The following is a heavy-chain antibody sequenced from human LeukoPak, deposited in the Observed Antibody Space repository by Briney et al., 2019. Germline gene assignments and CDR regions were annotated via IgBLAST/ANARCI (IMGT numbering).Heavy chain of an antibody. J-gene: IGHJ4*02. CDR1: GFIFSNYA. D-gene: IGHD5/OR15-5a*01. CDR2: FIYSGGGT. Sequence: GGSLRLSCAASGFIFSNYAMNWARQAPGKGLEWVSFIYSGGGTKYADSVRGRFTISRDNSRNTLYPQMSSLRSEDTAVYYCAKDRRPDGVYDLDYWGQGTLVTVSS. CDR3: AKDRRPDGVYDLDY. V-gene: IGHV3-23*01.